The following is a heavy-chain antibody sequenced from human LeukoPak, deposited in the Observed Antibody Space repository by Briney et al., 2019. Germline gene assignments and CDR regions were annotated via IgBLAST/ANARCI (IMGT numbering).Heavy chain of an antibody. V-gene: IGHV4-39*01. J-gene: IGHJ4*02. CDR1: GGSISSSSYY. CDR3: ATPKDIAAAGTPFDY. CDR2: IYYSGST. D-gene: IGHD6-13*01. Sequence: PSETLSLNCTVSGGSISSSSYYWGWIRQPPGKGLEWIGSIYYSGSTYYNPSLKSRVTISVDTSKNQFSLKLSSVTAADTAVYYCATPKDIAAAGTPFDYWGQGTLVTVSS.